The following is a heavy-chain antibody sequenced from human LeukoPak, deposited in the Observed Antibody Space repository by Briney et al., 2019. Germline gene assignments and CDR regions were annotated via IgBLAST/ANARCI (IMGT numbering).Heavy chain of an antibody. CDR2: INPSGGST. CDR3: ARGVYCSGGSCSNWFDP. Sequence: VASVKVSCKASGYTFTSYDMHWVRQAPGQGLEWMGIINPSGGSTSYAQKFQGRVTMTRDTSTSTVYMELSSLRSEDTAVYYCARGVYCSGGSCSNWFDPWGKGTLVTVSS. V-gene: IGHV1-46*01. CDR1: GYTFTSYD. J-gene: IGHJ5*02. D-gene: IGHD2-15*01.